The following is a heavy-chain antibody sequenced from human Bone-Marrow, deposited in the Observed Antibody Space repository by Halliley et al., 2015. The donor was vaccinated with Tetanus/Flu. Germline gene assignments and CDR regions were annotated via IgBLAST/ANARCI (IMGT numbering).Heavy chain of an antibody. D-gene: IGHD3-22*01. Sequence: TLSLTCTVSGGSINSYYWSWIRQPPGKGLEWIGYIYYSGSTNYNPSLKSRVTISVDTSKNQFSLKLSSVTAADTAVYYCARRMSGYYPYVYYYGMDVWGQGTTVTVSS. CDR3: ARRMSGYYPYVYYYGMDV. CDR1: GGSINSYY. CDR2: IYYSGST. J-gene: IGHJ6*02. V-gene: IGHV4-59*08.